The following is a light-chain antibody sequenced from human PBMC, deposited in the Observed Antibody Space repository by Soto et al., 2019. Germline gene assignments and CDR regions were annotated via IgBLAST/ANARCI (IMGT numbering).Light chain of an antibody. CDR2: LNSDGSH. CDR3: QTCGTVNRV. CDR1: TGHSRYA. V-gene: IGLV4-69*01. J-gene: IGLJ3*02. Sequence: QSVLTQSPSASASLGASVKLTCTLSTGHSRYAIAWHQQQPEKGPRYLMKLNSDGSHNKGDGIPDRFSGSSSGAERYLTISSVQSEDEADYYCQTCGTVNRVFGGGTKVTVL.